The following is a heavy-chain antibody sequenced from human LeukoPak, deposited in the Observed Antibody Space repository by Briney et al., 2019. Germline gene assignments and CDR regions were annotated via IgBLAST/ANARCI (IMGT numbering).Heavy chain of an antibody. D-gene: IGHD2-15*01. V-gene: IGHV3-23*01. CDR2: ISGSGGST. CDR3: AKDLRPKVRYCSGGSCYAEYFQH. CDR1: GFTFSSYA. J-gene: IGHJ1*01. Sequence: PGGSLRLSCAASGFTFSSYAMSWVRQAPGKGLEWVSAISGSGGSTYYADSVKGRFTISRDNSKNTLYLQMNSLRAEDTAVYYCAKDLRPKVRYCSGGSCYAEYFQHWGQGTLVTVSS.